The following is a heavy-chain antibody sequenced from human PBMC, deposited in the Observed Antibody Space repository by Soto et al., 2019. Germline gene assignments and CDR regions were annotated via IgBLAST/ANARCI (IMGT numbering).Heavy chain of an antibody. CDR3: ARGRQQQLEAFDI. CDR1: GFTFSSYG. Sequence: LRLSCAASGFTFSSYGMHWVRQAPGKGLEWVAVIWYDGSNKYYADSVKGRFTISRDNSKNTLYLQMNSLRAEDTAVYYCARGRQQQLEAFDIWGQGTMVTVSS. V-gene: IGHV3-33*01. CDR2: IWYDGSNK. J-gene: IGHJ3*02. D-gene: IGHD6-13*01.